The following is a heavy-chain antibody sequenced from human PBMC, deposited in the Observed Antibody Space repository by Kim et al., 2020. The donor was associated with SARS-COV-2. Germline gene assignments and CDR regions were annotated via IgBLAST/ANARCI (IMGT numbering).Heavy chain of an antibody. Sequence: LKSRVTISVDTSKNQFSLKLSSVTAADTAVYYCARGLSIAVAGTYRGVDYWGQGTLVTVSS. D-gene: IGHD6-19*01. V-gene: IGHV4-34*01. J-gene: IGHJ4*02. CDR3: ARGLSIAVAGTYRGVDY.